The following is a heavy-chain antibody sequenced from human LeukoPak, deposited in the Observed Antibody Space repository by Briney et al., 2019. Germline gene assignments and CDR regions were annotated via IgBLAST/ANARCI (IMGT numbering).Heavy chain of an antibody. D-gene: IGHD5-18*01. CDR2: IYYSGST. J-gene: IGHJ6*03. CDR3: ARGIQLWSYYYYYYYMDV. CDR1: GYSISSGYY. Sequence: SETLSLTCTVSGYSISSGYYWSWIRQPPGKGLEWIGYIYYSGSTNYNPSLKSRATISVDTSKNQFSLKLSSVTAADTAVYYCARGIQLWSYYYYYYYMDVWGKGTTVTVSS. V-gene: IGHV4-61*01.